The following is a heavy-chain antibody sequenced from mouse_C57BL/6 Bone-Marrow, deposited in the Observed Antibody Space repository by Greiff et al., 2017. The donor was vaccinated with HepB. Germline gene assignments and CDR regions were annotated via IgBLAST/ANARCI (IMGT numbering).Heavy chain of an antibody. D-gene: IGHD3-2*02. Sequence: VKLMESGAELVKPGASVKISCKASGYAFSSYWMNWVKQRPGKGLEWIGQIYPGDGDTNYNGKFKGKATLTADKSSSTAYMQLSSLTSEDSAVYFCAREGAQAPDYWGQGTTLTVSS. CDR1: GYAFSSYW. J-gene: IGHJ2*01. CDR3: AREGAQAPDY. V-gene: IGHV1-80*01. CDR2: IYPGDGDT.